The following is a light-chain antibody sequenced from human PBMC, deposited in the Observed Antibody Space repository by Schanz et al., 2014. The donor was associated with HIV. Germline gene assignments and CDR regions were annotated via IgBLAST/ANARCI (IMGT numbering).Light chain of an antibody. CDR3: HHYGDSRGT. J-gene: IGKJ4*02. V-gene: IGKV3D-15*01. Sequence: EIVMTQSPATLSVSPGERATLSCRASQSVSSNLAWYQQKPGQPPRLLFFDAYARATGVPPRFSGTGSGTDFTLTISRLEPDDFAVYYCHHYGDSRGTFGGGTEVDI. CDR2: DAY. CDR1: QSVSSN.